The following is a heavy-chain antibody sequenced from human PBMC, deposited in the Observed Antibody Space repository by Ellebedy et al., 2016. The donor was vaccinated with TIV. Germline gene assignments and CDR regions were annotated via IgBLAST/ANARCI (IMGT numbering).Heavy chain of an antibody. CDR2: IKEDGSEK. V-gene: IGHV3-7*04. CDR1: GFTFSNYW. D-gene: IGHD3-16*01. J-gene: IGHJ6*02. CDR3: ARGMRVMSYYYGMDV. Sequence: GESLKISCAASGFTFSNYWMNWVRQAPGKGLEWVANIKEDGSEKYYVDSVKGRFTICRDNAKNSLSLQMNSLRVEDTAVYHCARGMRVMSYYYGMDVWGQGTTVTVSS.